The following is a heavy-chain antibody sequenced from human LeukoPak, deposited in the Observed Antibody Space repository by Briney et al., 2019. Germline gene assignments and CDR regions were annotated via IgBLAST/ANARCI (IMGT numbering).Heavy chain of an antibody. J-gene: IGHJ4*02. V-gene: IGHV1-2*02. D-gene: IGHD2-2*02. Sequence: PAASVKVSCKASGYTFTGYYMHWVRQAPGQGLEWMGWINPNSGGTNYAQKFQGRVTMTRDTSTSTAYMELSRLRSDDTAVYYCARSLFVVVPAAIRPPDYWGQGTLVTVSS. CDR3: ARSLFVVVPAAIRPPDY. CDR2: INPNSGGT. CDR1: GYTFTGYY.